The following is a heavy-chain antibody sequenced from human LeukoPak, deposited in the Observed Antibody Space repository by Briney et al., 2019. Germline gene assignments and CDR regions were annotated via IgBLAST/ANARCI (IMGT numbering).Heavy chain of an antibody. D-gene: IGHD4-11*01. CDR1: GFTFSSYA. J-gene: IGHJ6*03. Sequence: GGSLRLSCAASGFTFSSYAMSWVRQAPGKGLEWVSAISGSGGSTYYADSVKGRFTISRDNSKNTLYLQMNSLRAEDTAVYYCAKMGYSNYNYYYYMDVWGKGTTVTVSS. CDR3: AKMGYSNYNYYYYMDV. V-gene: IGHV3-23*01. CDR2: ISGSGGST.